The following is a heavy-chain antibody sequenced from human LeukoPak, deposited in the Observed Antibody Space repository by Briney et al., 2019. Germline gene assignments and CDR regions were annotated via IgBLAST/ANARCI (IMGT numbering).Heavy chain of an antibody. Sequence: SETLSLTCTVSGGSISSGSYYWSWIRQPAGKGLEWIGRIYTSGSTNYNPSLKSRVTISVDTSKNQFSLKLSSVTAADTAVYYCARDIVTAPGSWFDPWGQGTLVTVCS. CDR1: GGSISSGSYY. D-gene: IGHD6-13*01. CDR3: ARDIVTAPGSWFDP. V-gene: IGHV4-61*02. J-gene: IGHJ5*02. CDR2: IYTSGST.